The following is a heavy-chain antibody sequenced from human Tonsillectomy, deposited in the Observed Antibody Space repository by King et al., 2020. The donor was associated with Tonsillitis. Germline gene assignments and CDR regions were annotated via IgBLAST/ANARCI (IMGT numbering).Heavy chain of an antibody. CDR3: AGAYYYDSSGYYPNAFDI. CDR2: ISSSSSYT. Sequence: VQLVESGGGLVKPGGSLRLSCAASGFTFSDYYMSWIRQAPGKGLEWVSYISSSSSYTNYADSVKGRFTISRDNAKNSLYLQMNSLRAEDKAVYYCAGAYYYDSSGYYPNAFDIWGQGTMVTVSS. D-gene: IGHD3-22*01. J-gene: IGHJ3*02. V-gene: IGHV3-11*05. CDR1: GFTFSDYY.